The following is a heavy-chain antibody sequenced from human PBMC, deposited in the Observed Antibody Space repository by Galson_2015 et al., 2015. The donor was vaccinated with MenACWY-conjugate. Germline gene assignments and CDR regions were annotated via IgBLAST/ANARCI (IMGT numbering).Heavy chain of an antibody. Sequence: PGKGLEWISYITADGSFSNYADSVKGRFTISTDNAKNMVYLQMDGLGDEDTAVYFCARDNNWSFDSWGQGTLVTVSS. CDR3: ARDNNWSFDS. D-gene: IGHD1-1*01. CDR2: ITADGSFS. V-gene: IGHV3-74*01. J-gene: IGHJ4*02.